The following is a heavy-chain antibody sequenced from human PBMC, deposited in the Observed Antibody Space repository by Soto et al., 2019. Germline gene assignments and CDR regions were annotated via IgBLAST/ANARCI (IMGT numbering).Heavy chain of an antibody. Sequence: EVQLVETGGGLIQPGVSLRLSCAASGFTVSSNYMSWVRQAPGKGLEWVSVIYSGGSTYYADSVKGRFTISRDNSKNTRYLQMNSLRAEDTAVYYCARDKGQFYFDYWGQGTLVTVSS. J-gene: IGHJ4*02. CDR3: ARDKGQFYFDY. V-gene: IGHV3-53*02. CDR2: IYSGGST. CDR1: GFTVSSNY. D-gene: IGHD4-4*01.